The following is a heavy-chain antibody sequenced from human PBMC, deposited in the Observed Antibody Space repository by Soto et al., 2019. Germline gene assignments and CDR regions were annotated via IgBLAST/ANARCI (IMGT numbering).Heavy chain of an antibody. CDR1: GLIFSNAW. D-gene: IGHD3-10*01. CDR2: IKSKIDGGTT. V-gene: IGHV3-15*01. CDR3: TTDSARWCGESSNYYYGMDV. J-gene: IGHJ6*02. Sequence: EVHLVESGGGLVKPGGSLRLSCAASGLIFSNAWMTWVRQAPGKGLAWVGRIKSKIDGGTTDYAAPVKGRFTISRDDSKNTLYLQMNSLKTEDTAVYYCTTDSARWCGESSNYYYGMDVWGQGTTVTVSS.